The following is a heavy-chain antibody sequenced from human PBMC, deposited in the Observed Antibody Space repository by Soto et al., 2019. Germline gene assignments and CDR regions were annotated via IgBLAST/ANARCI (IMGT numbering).Heavy chain of an antibody. J-gene: IGHJ5*02. Sequence: QLQLQEAGPGLVATSEALSLTCTVSGASISAHGSYWTWIRQPPGKGLEWIGSSYYSGTTYFNPSIKSRATISVDTSTNQFSLRLTSVTAADTAIYYCTRRYNCNDNCFDPWGPGALVTVSS. CDR2: SYYSGTT. CDR1: GASISAHGSY. D-gene: IGHD1-20*01. V-gene: IGHV4-39*01. CDR3: TRRYNCNDNCFDP.